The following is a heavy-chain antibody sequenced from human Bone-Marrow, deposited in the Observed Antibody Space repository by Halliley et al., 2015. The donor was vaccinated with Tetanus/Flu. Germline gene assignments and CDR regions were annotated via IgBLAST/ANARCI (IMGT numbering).Heavy chain of an antibody. J-gene: IGHJ5*02. CDR3: ARGGWRRQRNWFDP. CDR1: DDSLSGYY. CDR2: ISHSGST. V-gene: IGHV4-34*01. D-gene: IGHD6-19*01. Sequence: LRLSCAVFDDSLSGYYWSWLRQPPGKGLEWIGEISHSGSTRYNAALRSRVTMSVDTSKKQISLKLRSATAADTAVYYCARGGWRRQRNWFDPWGQGTLVTVPS.